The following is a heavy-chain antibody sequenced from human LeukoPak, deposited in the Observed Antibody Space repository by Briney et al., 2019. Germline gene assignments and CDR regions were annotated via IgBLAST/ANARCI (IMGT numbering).Heavy chain of an antibody. Sequence: PGGSLRLSCAASGFTFSPYWMNWFRQAPGKGLERVAIIKQDGSEELYDGSVEGRFTISRDSGKNSLYLQMNSLRAEDMAVYYCAGGAGWLADYWGQGTLVTVSS. J-gene: IGHJ4*02. CDR3: AGGAGWLADY. D-gene: IGHD2-15*01. CDR1: GFTFSPYW. CDR2: IKQDGSEE. V-gene: IGHV3-7*01.